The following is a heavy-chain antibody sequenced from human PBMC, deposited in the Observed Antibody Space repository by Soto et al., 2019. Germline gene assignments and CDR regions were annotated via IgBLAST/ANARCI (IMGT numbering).Heavy chain of an antibody. D-gene: IGHD3-3*01. CDR2: INHSGST. CDR3: ARGPRITIFGVVIRDWFDH. V-gene: IGHV4-34*01. CDR1: GWSFSGYY. J-gene: IGHJ5*02. Sequence: PXETLSLTCAVYGWSFSGYYWSWIRQPPGKGLDWIGEINHSGSTNYNPSLKSRVTISVDTSKNQFSLKLSSVTAADTAVYYCARGPRITIFGVVIRDWFDHWGQGTLVTVSS.